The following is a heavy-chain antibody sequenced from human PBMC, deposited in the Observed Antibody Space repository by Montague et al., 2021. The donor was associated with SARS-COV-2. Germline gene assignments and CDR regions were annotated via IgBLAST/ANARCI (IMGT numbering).Heavy chain of an antibody. Sequence: TLSLTCSVSGGSISGSLYYWGWIRQHPGKGLEWIGYIYHTGSTDYDPSLKSQLTISLDASKRDFSLHLSSVTAADTAVYYCASPKEGSGYYRPSDYWGQGILVTVSS. CDR2: IYHTGST. CDR1: GGSISGSLYY. D-gene: IGHD3-22*01. V-gene: IGHV4-31*01. J-gene: IGHJ4*02. CDR3: ASPKEGSGYYRPSDY.